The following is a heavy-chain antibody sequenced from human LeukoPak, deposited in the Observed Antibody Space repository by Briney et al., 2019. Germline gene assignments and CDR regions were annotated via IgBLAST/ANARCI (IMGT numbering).Heavy chain of an antibody. CDR3: ASILSGSYFFDD. Sequence: GESLKISCKGSGYSFTSYWISWMRQMPGKGLEWMGRIDPSDSYTNYSPSFQGHVTISADKSITTAYLQWSSLKASDTAMYYCASILSGSYFFDDWGQGTLVTVSS. J-gene: IGHJ4*02. CDR2: IDPSDSYT. D-gene: IGHD1-26*01. V-gene: IGHV5-10-1*01. CDR1: GYSFTSYW.